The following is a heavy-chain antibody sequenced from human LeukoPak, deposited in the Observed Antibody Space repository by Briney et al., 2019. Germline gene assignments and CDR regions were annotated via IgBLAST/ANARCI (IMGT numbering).Heavy chain of an antibody. Sequence: SVKVSCKASGGTFSSYAISWVRQVPGQGLEWMGRIIPILGIANYAQKFQGRVTITADKSTSTAYMELSSLRSEDTAVYYCASSRGYYYYGMDVWGQGTTVTVSS. J-gene: IGHJ6*02. D-gene: IGHD1-26*01. CDR2: IIPILGIA. CDR3: ASSRGYYYYGMDV. CDR1: GGTFSSYA. V-gene: IGHV1-69*04.